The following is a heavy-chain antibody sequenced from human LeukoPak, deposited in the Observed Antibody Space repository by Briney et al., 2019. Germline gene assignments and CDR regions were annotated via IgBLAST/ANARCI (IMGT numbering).Heavy chain of an antibody. CDR3: GRDRGGVYYYY. D-gene: IGHD3-22*01. J-gene: IGHJ4*02. CDR1: GFTFSDYY. V-gene: IGHV3-11*01. Sequence: GGSLRLSCAASGFTFSDYYMSWIRQAPGKGLERVSYISSSGSTIYYADSVKGRFTISRGNAKNSLYLQMNSLRAEDTAVYYWGRDRGGVYYYYWARGPLVTVS. CDR2: ISSSGSTI.